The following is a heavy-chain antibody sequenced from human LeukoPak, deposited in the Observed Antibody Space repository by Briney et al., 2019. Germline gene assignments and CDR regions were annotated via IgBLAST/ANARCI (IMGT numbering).Heavy chain of an antibody. D-gene: IGHD6-19*01. CDR1: GFTFDDYA. Sequence: GGSLRLSCAAPGFTFDDYAMHWVRQAPGKGLEWVSGISWNSGSIGYADSVKGRFTISRDNAKNSLYLQMNSLRAEDMALYYCAKAGSGRYYFDYWGQGTLVTVSS. J-gene: IGHJ4*02. CDR3: AKAGSGRYYFDY. CDR2: ISWNSGSI. V-gene: IGHV3-9*03.